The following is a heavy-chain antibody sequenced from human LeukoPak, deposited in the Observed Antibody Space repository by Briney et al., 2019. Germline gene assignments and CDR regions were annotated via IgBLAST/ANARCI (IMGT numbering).Heavy chain of an antibody. CDR3: ASVVVPAATPPDAFDI. D-gene: IGHD2-2*01. V-gene: IGHV1-46*01. Sequence: ASVKVSCKASEYTFTSYYMHWVRQAPGQGLEWMGIINPSGGSTSYAQKFQGRVTMTRDMSTSTVYMELSSLRSEDTAVYYCASVVVPAATPPDAFDIWGQGTMVTVSS. J-gene: IGHJ3*02. CDR1: EYTFTSYY. CDR2: INPSGGST.